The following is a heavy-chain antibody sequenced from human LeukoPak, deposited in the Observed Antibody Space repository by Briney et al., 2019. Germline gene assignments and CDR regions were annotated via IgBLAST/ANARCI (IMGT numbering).Heavy chain of an antibody. CDR1: GGTFSSYA. CDR2: IIPIFGTA. V-gene: IGHV1-69*13. J-gene: IGHJ4*02. Sequence: GASVKVSCKASGGTFSSYAISWVRQVPGQGLEWMGGIIPIFGTANYAQKFQGRVTITADESTSTAYMELSSLRSEDTAVYYCARNWGGGFDYWGQGTLVTVSS. CDR3: ARNWGGGFDY. D-gene: IGHD7-27*01.